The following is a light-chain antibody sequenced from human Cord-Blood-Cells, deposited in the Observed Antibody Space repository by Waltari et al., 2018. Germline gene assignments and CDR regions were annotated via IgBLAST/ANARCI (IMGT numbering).Light chain of an antibody. V-gene: IGLV2-11*01. CDR3: CSYAGSYTWV. J-gene: IGLJ3*02. CDR2: DVS. Sequence: QPALTQPRSVSGSPGRSVTISCTGTSSDVVGSTYVSWYQQHPGKAPNLMIYDVSERPSGVPDRFSGSKSGNTASLTISGLQAEDEADYYCCSYAGSYTWVFGGGTKLTVL. CDR1: SSDVVGSTY.